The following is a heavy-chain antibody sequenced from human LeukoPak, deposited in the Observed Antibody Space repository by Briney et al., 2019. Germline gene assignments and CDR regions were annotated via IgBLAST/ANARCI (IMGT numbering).Heavy chain of an antibody. V-gene: IGHV1-46*01. Sequence: ASVKVSCKASGYTFTSYYIHWVRQAPGQGLEWMGIINPSVGSTSYAQKFQGRVTMTRDTSTSTVYMELSSLRSEDTAVYYCAREAGTAMAPFDYWGQGTLVTVSS. CDR1: GYTFTSYY. D-gene: IGHD5-18*01. CDR3: AREAGTAMAPFDY. CDR2: INPSVGST. J-gene: IGHJ4*02.